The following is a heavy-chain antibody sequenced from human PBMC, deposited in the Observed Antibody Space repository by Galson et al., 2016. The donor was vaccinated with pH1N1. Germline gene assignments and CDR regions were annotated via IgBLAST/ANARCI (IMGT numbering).Heavy chain of an antibody. Sequence: SVKVSCKASGHTLTTYGISWVRQAPGQGLEWMGRISTDNGNTIYAHNLQGRVTLTTDTSTSTAYMELRSLRSDDTAIYYCARDRGRGYSWYGELDHWGQGTLVTVSS. CDR2: ISTDNGNT. J-gene: IGHJ4*02. V-gene: IGHV1-18*01. CDR3: ARDRGRGYSWYGELDH. CDR1: GHTLTTYG. D-gene: IGHD6-13*01.